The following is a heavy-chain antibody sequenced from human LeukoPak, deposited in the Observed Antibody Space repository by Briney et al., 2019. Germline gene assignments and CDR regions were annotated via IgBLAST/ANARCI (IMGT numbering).Heavy chain of an antibody. CDR1: GFAFNVYA. J-gene: IGHJ4*02. CDR2: VSDGGGDT. D-gene: IGHD6-19*01. Sequence: PGGSLRLPCAASGFAFNVYAMNWVRQAPGKGLEWVSAVSDGGGDTYYADSVKGRFTISRDNSKNTLYLQLNNLGAEDTAVYYCAKVGMSVAGNYFDSWGQGSLVTVSS. V-gene: IGHV3-23*01. CDR3: AKVGMSVAGNYFDS.